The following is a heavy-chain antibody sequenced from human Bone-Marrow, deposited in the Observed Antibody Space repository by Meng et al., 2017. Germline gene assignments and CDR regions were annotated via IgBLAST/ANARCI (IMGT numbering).Heavy chain of an antibody. CDR2: VYNSGNT. CDR3: ARDWDGYNYYDL. D-gene: IGHD5-24*01. Sequence: SETLSLTCTVSGGSINSGRDLWGWIRQPAGKGLEWIGRVYNSGNTHYNPSLESQVTISIDTFKNVFSLTLTSVTAADTAVYYCARDWDGYNYYDLWGHGILVTVSS. J-gene: IGHJ4*01. CDR1: GGSINSGRDL. V-gene: IGHV4-61*02.